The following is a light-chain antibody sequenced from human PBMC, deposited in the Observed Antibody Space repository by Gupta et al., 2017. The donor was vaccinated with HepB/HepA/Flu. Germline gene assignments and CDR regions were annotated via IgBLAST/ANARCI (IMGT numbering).Light chain of an antibody. CDR1: QSVSSN. J-gene: IGKJ4*01. V-gene: IGKV3-15*01. CDR3: QQYHNWPLT. Sequence: DIVMTQPPATLSVSPGERATLSCRASQSVSSNLAWYQQKPGQAPRLLIYGASTRATGSPARFSGSGSGTEFTLTISSLQSEDFAVYYCQQYHNWPLTFGGGTKVEIK. CDR2: GAS.